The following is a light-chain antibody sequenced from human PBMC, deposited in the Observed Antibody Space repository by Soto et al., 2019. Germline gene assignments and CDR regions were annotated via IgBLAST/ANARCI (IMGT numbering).Light chain of an antibody. CDR2: GAS. CDR1: QSVSSY. J-gene: IGKJ2*01. V-gene: IGKV3-15*01. CDR3: QQYSNWPPFT. Sequence: EIVMTQSPATLSVSPGERATLSCRASQSVSSYLAWYQQKPGQAPRLLIYGASTRGTGIPARFSGSVSGTEFTLTISSLQSEDLAVYYCQQYSNWPPFTFGQGTKLEI.